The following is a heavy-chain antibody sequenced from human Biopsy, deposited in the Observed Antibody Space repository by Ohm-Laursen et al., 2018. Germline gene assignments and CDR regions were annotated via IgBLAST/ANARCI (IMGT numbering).Heavy chain of an antibody. CDR2: ISETSSHI. J-gene: IGHJ6*02. CDR1: GFTFSSFS. V-gene: IGHV3-21*01. CDR3: ARDSSRRAREGGMDD. Sequence: SLRLSCAASGFTFSSFSMTWVRQAPGKGLEWISYISETSSHIYDADSVRGRFTVARDIAKNSLYLQLNSLRVEDTAVYYCARDSSRRAREGGMDDWGQGTTVTVSS. D-gene: IGHD6-6*01.